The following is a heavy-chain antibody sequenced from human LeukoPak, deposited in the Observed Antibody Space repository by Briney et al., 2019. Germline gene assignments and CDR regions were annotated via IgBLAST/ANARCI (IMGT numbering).Heavy chain of an antibody. Sequence: ASVRVSCKTSGYTFYGHYIQWVRQAPGQGLEWMGWINPNSGATNHAQKFQGRVTMTRDTSISTVYMEVSRLTYDDTAVYFCARGLTTVIPQSSPDFDYWGQGTLVTVSS. D-gene: IGHD4-17*01. CDR3: ARGLTTVIPQSSPDFDY. V-gene: IGHV1-2*02. CDR2: INPNSGAT. CDR1: GYTFYGHY. J-gene: IGHJ4*02.